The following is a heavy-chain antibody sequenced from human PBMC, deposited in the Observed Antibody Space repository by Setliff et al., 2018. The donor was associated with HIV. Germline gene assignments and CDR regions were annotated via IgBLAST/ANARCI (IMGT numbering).Heavy chain of an antibody. CDR1: GGSVRSSRDY. V-gene: IGHV4-39*07. CDR2: IYHSGTT. D-gene: IGHD6-6*01. Sequence: SETLSLTCSVSGGSVRSSRDYWGWIRQAPGKGLEWIGEIYHSGTTNYNPSLKSRVTISVDKSKNQFSLKLTSVTAADTAVYYCARDQSIAARYLFDPWGQGTLVTVSS. J-gene: IGHJ5*02. CDR3: ARDQSIAARYLFDP.